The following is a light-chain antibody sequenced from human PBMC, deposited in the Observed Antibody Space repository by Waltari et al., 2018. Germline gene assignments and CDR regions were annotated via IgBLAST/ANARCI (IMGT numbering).Light chain of an antibody. CDR1: QGIRNY. CDR3: QQLNSYPPYS. Sequence: DIQLTQSPSFLSASVGDRVTITCRASQGIRNYLAWYQQKPGKAPKLLIYAASTLQSGVPSRFICTVSGTEFTLTISSLQPEDFATYYCQQLNSYPPYSFGQGTKLGIK. CDR2: AAS. V-gene: IGKV1-9*01. J-gene: IGKJ2*03.